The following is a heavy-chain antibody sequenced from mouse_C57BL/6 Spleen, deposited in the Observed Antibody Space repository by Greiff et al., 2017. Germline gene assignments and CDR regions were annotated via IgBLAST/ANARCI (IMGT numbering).Heavy chain of an antibody. Sequence: EVQLVESGGGLVKPGGSLKLSCAASGFTFSSYTMSWVRQTPEKRLEWVATISGGGGNTYYPDSVKGRFTISRDNAKHTLYLQMSSLRSEDTALYYCARPLTGTYAMDYWGQGTSVTVSS. V-gene: IGHV5-9*01. CDR2: ISGGGGNT. CDR3: ARPLTGTYAMDY. CDR1: GFTFSSYT. D-gene: IGHD4-1*01. J-gene: IGHJ4*01.